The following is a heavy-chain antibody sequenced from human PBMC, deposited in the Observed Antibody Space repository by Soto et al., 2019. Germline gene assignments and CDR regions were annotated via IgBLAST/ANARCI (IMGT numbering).Heavy chain of an antibody. J-gene: IGHJ4*02. CDR3: ASYLVDYYGSGRQYYFDY. Sequence: SETLSLTCTVSGGSISSSSYYWGWIRQPPGKGLEWIGSIYYSGSTYYNPSLKSRVTISVDTSKNQFSLKLSSVTAADTAVYYCASYLVDYYGSGRQYYFDYWGQGTLVTVSS. CDR1: GGSISSSSYY. V-gene: IGHV4-39*01. CDR2: IYYSGST. D-gene: IGHD3-10*01.